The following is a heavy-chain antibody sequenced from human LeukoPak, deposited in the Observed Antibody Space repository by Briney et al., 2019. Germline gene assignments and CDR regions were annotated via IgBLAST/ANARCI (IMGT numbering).Heavy chain of an antibody. CDR3: AKAGNYGDYTIAY. J-gene: IGHJ4*02. CDR2: ISGSGGST. Sequence: GGSLRLSCAASGFTFSSYGMSWVRQAPGKGLEWVSAISGSGGSTYYADSVKGRFTISRDNSKNTLYLQMNSLRAEDTAVYYCAKAGNYGDYTIAYWGQGTLVTVSS. CDR1: GFTFSSYG. D-gene: IGHD4-17*01. V-gene: IGHV3-23*01.